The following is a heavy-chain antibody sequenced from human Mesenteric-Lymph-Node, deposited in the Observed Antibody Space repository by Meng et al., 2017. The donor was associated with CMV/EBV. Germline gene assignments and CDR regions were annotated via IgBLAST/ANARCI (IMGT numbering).Heavy chain of an antibody. Sequence: ASVKVSCKASGYTFTSYDINWVRQATGQGPEWMGWMNPNSGNTGYAQKFQGRVTITRNTSISTAYMELSSLRSEDTAVYYCARGWEHRLSVDYYYGMDVWGQGTTVTVSS. V-gene: IGHV1-8*03. D-gene: IGHD1/OR15-1a*01. CDR1: GYTFTSYD. CDR3: ARGWEHRLSVDYYYGMDV. CDR2: MNPNSGNT. J-gene: IGHJ6*02.